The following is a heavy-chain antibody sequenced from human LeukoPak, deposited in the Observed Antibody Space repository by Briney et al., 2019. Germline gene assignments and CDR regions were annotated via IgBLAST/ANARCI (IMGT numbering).Heavy chain of an antibody. J-gene: IGHJ6*04. D-gene: IGHD3-10*02. CDR1: GFTFSRYW. CDR3: AELGITMIGGV. Sequence: PGGSLRLSCAASGFTFSRYWMSWVRQAPGKGLEWVANIKQHGSEKYFVDSVKGRFTISRDNAKDSLYLQMNSLRAEDTAVYYCAELGITMIGGVWGKGTTVTISS. V-gene: IGHV3-7*01. CDR2: IKQHGSEK.